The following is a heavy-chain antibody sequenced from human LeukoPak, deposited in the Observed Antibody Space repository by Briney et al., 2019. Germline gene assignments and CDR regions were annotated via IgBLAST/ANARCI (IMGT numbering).Heavy chain of an antibody. CDR1: GFTFSSYS. CDR2: ISSSSSYI. V-gene: IGHV3-21*01. CDR3: ARDFGYYGSGSYYNGWFDP. Sequence: GGSLRLSCAASGFTFSSYSMNWVRQAPGKGLEWVSSISSSSSYIYYADSVKGRFTISRDNAKNSLYLQMNSLRAADTAVYYCARDFGYYGSGSYYNGWFDPWGQGTLVTVSS. D-gene: IGHD3-10*01. J-gene: IGHJ5*02.